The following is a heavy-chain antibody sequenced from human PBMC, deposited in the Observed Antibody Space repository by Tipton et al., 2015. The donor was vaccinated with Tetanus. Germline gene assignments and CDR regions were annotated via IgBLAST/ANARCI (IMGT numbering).Heavy chain of an antibody. V-gene: IGHV3-33*01. D-gene: IGHD2-15*01. CDR2: SWYDGTDK. Sequence: SLRLSCAASGFIFSSYGIHWVRQAPGKGLEWLAVSWYDGTDKYHADSVKGRFIISRDNSKNTLYLQMNSLRAEDTALYYCAREADCSGGSCFSGDFDTWGQGTQVTVSS. CDR1: GFIFSSYG. J-gene: IGHJ4*02. CDR3: AREADCSGGSCFSGDFDT.